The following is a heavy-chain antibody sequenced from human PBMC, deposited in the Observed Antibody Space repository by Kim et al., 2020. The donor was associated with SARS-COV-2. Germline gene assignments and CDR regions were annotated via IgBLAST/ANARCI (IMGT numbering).Heavy chain of an antibody. V-gene: IGHV1-69*13. CDR2: IIPIFGTA. J-gene: IGHJ4*02. CDR1: GGTFSSYA. Sequence: SVKVSCKASGGTFSSYAISWVRQAPGQGLEWMRGIIPIFGTANYAQKFQGRVTITADESTSTAYMELSSLRSEDTAVYYCAREARTYDYVWGSYRAWFGYWGQGTLVTVSS. CDR3: AREARTYDYVWGSYRAWFGY. D-gene: IGHD3-16*02.